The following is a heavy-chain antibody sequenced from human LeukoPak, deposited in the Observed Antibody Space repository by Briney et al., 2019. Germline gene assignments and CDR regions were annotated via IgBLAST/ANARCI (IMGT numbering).Heavy chain of an antibody. CDR3: ARGSRPIDY. J-gene: IGHJ4*02. Sequence: GGSLRLSCAASGFTFSSDTMSWVRQAPGKGLEWVSAISGSGATTLYSDSVKGRFTISRDNSKKTVYLQMNSLRAEDTAVYYCARGSRPIDYWGQGIPVTVSS. CDR1: GFTFSSDT. CDR2: ISGSGATT. D-gene: IGHD6-6*01. V-gene: IGHV3-23*01.